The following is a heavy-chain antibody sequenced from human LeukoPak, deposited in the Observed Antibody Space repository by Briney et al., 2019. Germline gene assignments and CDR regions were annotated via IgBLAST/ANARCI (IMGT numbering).Heavy chain of an antibody. CDR3: ARERAVAGTGYYFDY. D-gene: IGHD6-19*01. CDR1: GFTVSSNY. Sequence: GGSLRLSCAASGFTVSSNYMSWVRQAPGKGLEWVSVIYSGGSTYYADSVKSRFTISRDNSKNTLYLQMNSLRAEDTAVYYCARERAVAGTGYYFDYWGQGTLVTVSS. V-gene: IGHV3-53*01. CDR2: IYSGGST. J-gene: IGHJ4*02.